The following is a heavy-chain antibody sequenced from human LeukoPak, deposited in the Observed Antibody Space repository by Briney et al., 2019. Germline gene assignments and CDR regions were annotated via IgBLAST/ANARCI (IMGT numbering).Heavy chain of an antibody. V-gene: IGHV3-30*18. CDR3: AKDSDGYDYFDY. D-gene: IGHD5-12*01. CDR2: ISYDGSNK. J-gene: IGHJ4*02. Sequence: EGSLRLSCAASGFTFSSYGMHWVRQAPGKGVEWVAVISYDGSNKYYADSVKGRFTISRDNSKNTLYLQMNSLRAEDTAVYYCAKDSDGYDYFDYWGQGTLVTVPS. CDR1: GFTFSSYG.